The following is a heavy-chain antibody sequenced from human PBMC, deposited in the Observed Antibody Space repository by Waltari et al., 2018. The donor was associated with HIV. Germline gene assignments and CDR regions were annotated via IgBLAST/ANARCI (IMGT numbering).Heavy chain of an antibody. Sequence: QVQLVQSGAEVKKPGASVKVSCKASGYTFTDYYLHWVRQAPGQGLEWMGCINPKSGGTKYAQKFQGRVTMTTDTSISTAYMEVRMLISDDTAVYFCAGSHSSGWYVWFDPWGQGTLVTVS. CDR2: INPKSGGT. CDR1: GYTFTDYY. V-gene: IGHV1-2*02. CDR3: AGSHSSGWYVWFDP. D-gene: IGHD6-19*01. J-gene: IGHJ5*02.